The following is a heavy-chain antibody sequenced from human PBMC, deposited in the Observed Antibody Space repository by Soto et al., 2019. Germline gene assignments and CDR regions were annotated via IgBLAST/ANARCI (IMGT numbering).Heavy chain of an antibody. CDR2: IGTAGDT. Sequence: EVQLVESGGGLVQPGGSLRLSCAASGFTFSNYEMHWVRQVTGKGLEWVSGIGTAGDTKYVGSVKGRFTISRDNAKNSFYLQMKSLRAEDTAVYYCAGRRQVINDYYGLADWGQGTTVIVSS. D-gene: IGHD2-21*01. CDR1: GFTFSNYE. J-gene: IGHJ6*02. V-gene: IGHV3-13*01. CDR3: AGRRQVINDYYGLAD.